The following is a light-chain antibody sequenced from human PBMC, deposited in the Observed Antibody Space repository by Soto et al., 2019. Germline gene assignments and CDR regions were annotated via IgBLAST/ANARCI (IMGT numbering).Light chain of an antibody. V-gene: IGKV3-20*01. Sequence: EVVLTQFPGTLSLSPGERATLSCRASQTITGTYLAWYQQKPGQAPRLLIHGASTRATGMPDRFSGGGTGTDFNLNISRVEPEDFAMYYCQQYGRSKRWTFGQGTKVEVK. CDR3: QQYGRSKRWT. CDR2: GAS. CDR1: QTITGTY. J-gene: IGKJ1*01.